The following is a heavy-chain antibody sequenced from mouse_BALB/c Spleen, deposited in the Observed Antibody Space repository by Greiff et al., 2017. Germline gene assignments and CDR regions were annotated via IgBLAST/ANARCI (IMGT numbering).Heavy chain of an antibody. Sequence: EVKLVESGPGLVKPSQSLSLTCSVTGYSITSGYYWNWIRQFPGNKLEWMGYISYDGSNNYNPSLKNRISITRDTSKNQFFLKLNSVTTEDTATYYCARVGTTVVQYAMDYWGQGTSVTVSS. CDR1: GYSITSGYY. D-gene: IGHD1-1*01. CDR3: ARVGTTVVQYAMDY. V-gene: IGHV3-6*02. CDR2: ISYDGSN. J-gene: IGHJ4*01.